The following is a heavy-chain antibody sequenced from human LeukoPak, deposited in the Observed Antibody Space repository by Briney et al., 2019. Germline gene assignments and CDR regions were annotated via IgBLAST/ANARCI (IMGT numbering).Heavy chain of an antibody. CDR3: AKEVLPAGGYYYVMDV. D-gene: IGHD2-2*01. CDR1: GYTFTGYY. V-gene: IGHV1-2*02. J-gene: IGHJ6*02. CDR2: INPNTGGT. Sequence: ASVKVSCKASGYTFTGYYMHWVRQAPGQGPEWMGWINPNTGGTSYAQNFQGRVTMTRDTSITTAYMELSRLRSDDTAVYYCAKEVLPAGGYYYVMDVWGQGTTVTVSS.